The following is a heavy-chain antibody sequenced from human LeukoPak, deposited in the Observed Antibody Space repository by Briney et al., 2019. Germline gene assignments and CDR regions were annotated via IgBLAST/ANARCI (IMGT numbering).Heavy chain of an antibody. D-gene: IGHD1-26*01. CDR3: AREGELLVDY. Sequence: GVSLRLSCAASGFTFSSYAMSGIRQAPGKGLEWVSYISSSSSYTNYADSVKGRFTISRDNAKNSLYLQMNSLRAEDTAVYYCAREGELLVDYWGQGTLVTVSS. CDR1: GFTFSSYA. CDR2: ISSSSSYT. V-gene: IGHV3-11*06. J-gene: IGHJ4*02.